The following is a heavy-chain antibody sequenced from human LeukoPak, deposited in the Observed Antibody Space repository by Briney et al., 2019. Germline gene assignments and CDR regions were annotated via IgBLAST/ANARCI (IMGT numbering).Heavy chain of an antibody. CDR2: IKQDGSAK. CDR3: AKVNYGDRPPVYAYGMDA. CDR1: GFNFNMFW. V-gene: IGHV3-7*03. Sequence: GGSLRLSCVASGFNFNMFWMSWVRQAPGKGLEWVTNIKQDGSAKFYVGSVRGRFDISRDNARKSVFLQMNSLRAEDTAVYYCAKVNYGDRPPVYAYGMDAWGQGTTVTVSS. J-gene: IGHJ6*02. D-gene: IGHD4-17*01.